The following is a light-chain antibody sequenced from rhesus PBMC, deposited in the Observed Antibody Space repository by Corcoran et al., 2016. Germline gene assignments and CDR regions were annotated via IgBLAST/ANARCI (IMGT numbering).Light chain of an antibody. CDR3: QQGYGIPFT. CDR1: ENVNNF. J-gene: IGKJ3*01. Sequence: DIQVTQSPSSLSASVGDRVTITCRASENVNNFLNWYQQKPGKAPKHLISKASTLQSGVPSRFSGSGSGTDYTFTISSLQPEDVASYYCQQGYGIPFTFGPGTKLDIK. V-gene: IGKV1-74*01. CDR2: KAS.